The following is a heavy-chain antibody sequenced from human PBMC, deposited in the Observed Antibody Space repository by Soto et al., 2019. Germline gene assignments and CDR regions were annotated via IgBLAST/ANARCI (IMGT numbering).Heavy chain of an antibody. CDR2: ISGSGGST. D-gene: IGHD3-22*01. CDR3: AKAKLSMLVVVIDY. J-gene: IGHJ4*02. CDR1: GFTFSSYA. V-gene: IGHV3-23*01. Sequence: EVQLLESGGGLVQPGGSLRLSCAASGFTFSSYAMSWVRQAPGKGLEWVSAISGSGGSTYYADSVKGRFTISRDNSKNTLYLQMDILRAEDTAVYVCAKAKLSMLVVVIDYWGQGTLVTVSS.